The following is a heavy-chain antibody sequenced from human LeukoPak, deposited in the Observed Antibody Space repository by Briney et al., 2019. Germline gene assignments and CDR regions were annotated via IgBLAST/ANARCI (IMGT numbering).Heavy chain of an antibody. J-gene: IGHJ6*04. CDR2: IKQDGSEK. CDR3: AREGSGWYWSYYYYGMDV. Sequence: PGGSLRLFCAASGFTFSSYWMSWVRQAPGKGLEWVANIKQDGSEKYYVDSVKGRFTISRDNAKNSLYLQMNSLRAEDTAVYYCAREGSGWYWSYYYYGMDVWGKGTTVTVSS. V-gene: IGHV3-7*03. CDR1: GFTFSSYW. D-gene: IGHD6-19*01.